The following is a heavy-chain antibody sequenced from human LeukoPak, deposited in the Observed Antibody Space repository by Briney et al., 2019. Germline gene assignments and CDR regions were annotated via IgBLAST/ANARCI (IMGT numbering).Heavy chain of an antibody. D-gene: IGHD3-10*01. CDR1: GFTFSGSA. V-gene: IGHV3-73*01. J-gene: IGHJ4*02. CDR2: IRSKANSYAT. CDR3: TRHNYYGSGSYYNGDY. Sequence: PGGSLRLPCAASGFTFSGSAMHWVRQASGKGLEWVGRIRSKANSYATAYAASVKGRFTISRDDSKNTAYLQMNSLKTEDTAVYYCTRHNYYGSGSYYNGDYWGQGTLVTVSS.